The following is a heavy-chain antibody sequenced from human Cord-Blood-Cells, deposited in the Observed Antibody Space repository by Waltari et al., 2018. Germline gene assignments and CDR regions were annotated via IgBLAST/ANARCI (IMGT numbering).Heavy chain of an antibody. Sequence: EVQLVESGGGLVKPGGSLRLSCADSGFTFSSYSMNWVRQSPGKGRDWVESSSSSSSYIYYADLVNGRFTIARDNAKNSLYLQMNSLRADDTAVYYCARVSDAFDIWGQGTMVTVSS. J-gene: IGHJ3*02. CDR1: GFTFSSYS. CDR3: ARVSDAFDI. V-gene: IGHV3-21*01. CDR2: SSSSSSYI.